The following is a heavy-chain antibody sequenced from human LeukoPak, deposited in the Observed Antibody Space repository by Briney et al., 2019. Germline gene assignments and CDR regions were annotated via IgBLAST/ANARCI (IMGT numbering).Heavy chain of an antibody. CDR3: AIEERYHYESSGY. CDR1: GFTFSTYG. Sequence: PGGSLRLSCAASGFTFSTYGMSWVRQAPGKGLEWVSAISGNGVTTYHADSVKGRFAIYRDNSKNTLYLQMNSLRVEDTAVYYCAIEERYHYESSGYWGQGTMVTVSS. CDR2: ISGNGVTT. J-gene: IGHJ4*02. D-gene: IGHD3-22*01. V-gene: IGHV3-23*01.